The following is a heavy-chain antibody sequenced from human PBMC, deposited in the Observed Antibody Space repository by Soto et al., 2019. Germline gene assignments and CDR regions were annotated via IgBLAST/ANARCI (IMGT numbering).Heavy chain of an antibody. D-gene: IGHD4-17*01. Sequence: QVQLVQSGAEVKKPGASVKVSCKVSGYTLTELSMHWVRQAPGKGLEWMGGFDPEDGETIYAQKFQGRVTMTEDTSTDTAYMELSSLRSEDTAVNYCATILWETTQRHGDYYFDYWGQGTLVTVSS. CDR3: ATILWETTQRHGDYYFDY. V-gene: IGHV1-24*01. CDR2: FDPEDGET. J-gene: IGHJ4*02. CDR1: GYTLTELS.